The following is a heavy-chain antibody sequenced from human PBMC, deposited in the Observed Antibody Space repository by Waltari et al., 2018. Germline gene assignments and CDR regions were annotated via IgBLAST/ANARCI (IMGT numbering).Heavy chain of an antibody. J-gene: IGHJ4*02. CDR1: GGSISSSSYY. CDR3: AAWRLRDDYYFDY. V-gene: IGHV4-39*01. Sequence: QLQLQESGPGLVKPSETLSLTCTVSGGSISSSSYYWGWIRQPPGKGLEWIGSIYYSGNTYYNPSLKSRVTISVDTSKNQFSLKLSSVTAADTAVYYCAAWRLRDDYYFDYGGQGTLVTVSS. CDR2: IYYSGNT. D-gene: IGHD3-16*01.